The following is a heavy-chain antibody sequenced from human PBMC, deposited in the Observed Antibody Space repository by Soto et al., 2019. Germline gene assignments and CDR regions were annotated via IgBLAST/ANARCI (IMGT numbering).Heavy chain of an antibody. J-gene: IGHJ5*02. V-gene: IGHV4-39*01. CDR1: GGSITSSSHF. CDR2: IYFTGNT. D-gene: IGHD6-25*01. CDR3: ARQTFTIAAASYGRSNWFDP. Sequence: PSETLSLTCSASGGSITSSSHFWGWVRQPPGKGLEWIGTIYFTGNTYYTPSLKSRLTMSIDTSKNEFSLRLNSVTAADTAVYYCARQTFTIAAASYGRSNWFDPWGPGTLVTVSS.